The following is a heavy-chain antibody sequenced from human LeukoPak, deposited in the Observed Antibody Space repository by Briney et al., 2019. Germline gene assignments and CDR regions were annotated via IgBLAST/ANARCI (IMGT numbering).Heavy chain of an antibody. CDR3: ARGRRGYSYGYCDY. Sequence: ASVKVSCKASGYTFTSYGISWVRQAPGQGLEWMGWISACNGNTNYAQKLQGRVTMTTDTSTSTAYMELRSLRSDDTAVYYCARGRRGYSYGYCDYWGQGTLVTVSS. D-gene: IGHD5-18*01. V-gene: IGHV1-18*04. J-gene: IGHJ4*02. CDR2: ISACNGNT. CDR1: GYTFTSYG.